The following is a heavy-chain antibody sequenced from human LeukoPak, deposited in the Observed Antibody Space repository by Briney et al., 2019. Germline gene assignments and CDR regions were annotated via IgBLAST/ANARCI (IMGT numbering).Heavy chain of an antibody. V-gene: IGHV4-39*01. Sequence: PSETLSLTCTVSGGSISSSSYSWGWIRQPPGKGLEWIGSIYYSGSTYYNPSLKSRVTISVDTSKNQFSLKLSSVTAADTAVYYCARHSAVAGTFGYWGQGTLVTVSS. CDR3: ARHSAVAGTFGY. J-gene: IGHJ4*02. D-gene: IGHD6-19*01. CDR2: IYYSGST. CDR1: GGSISSSSYS.